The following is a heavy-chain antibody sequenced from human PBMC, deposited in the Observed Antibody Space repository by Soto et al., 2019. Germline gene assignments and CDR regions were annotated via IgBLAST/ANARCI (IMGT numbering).Heavy chain of an antibody. D-gene: IGHD3-3*02. CDR3: ARCTGHFHSHFIDP. CDR2: IYYSGST. J-gene: IGHJ5*02. V-gene: IGHV4-39*01. CDR1: GGSISSSSYY. Sequence: QLQLQESGPGLVKPSETLSLTCTVSGGSISSSSYYWGWIRQPPGKGLEWIGSIYYSGSTYYNPSLKSRVTISVDTSKNQFSLKLSSVTAADTAVYYCARCTGHFHSHFIDPWGQGTLVTVSS.